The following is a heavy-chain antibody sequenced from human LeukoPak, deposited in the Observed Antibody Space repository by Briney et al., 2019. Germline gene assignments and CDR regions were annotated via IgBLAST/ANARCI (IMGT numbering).Heavy chain of an antibody. J-gene: IGHJ1*01. CDR1: GFSFNTYA. V-gene: IGHV3-23*01. CDR3: AQQVGYCSSGSCYFTY. D-gene: IGHD2-15*01. Sequence: PGGSLRLSCAASGFSFNTYAMSWVRQAPGKGLEWVSAISNTGGSTYYADSVKGRFTNSRDKSKNTLSLQMNSLRAEDTAVYYCAQQVGYCSSGSCYFTYWGQGTLVTVSS. CDR2: ISNTGGST.